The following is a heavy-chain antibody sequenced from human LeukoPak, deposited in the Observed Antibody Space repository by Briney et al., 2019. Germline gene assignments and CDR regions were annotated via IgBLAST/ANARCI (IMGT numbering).Heavy chain of an antibody. CDR2: IYHSGST. CDR1: GGSINSGGYY. Sequence: SETLSLTCTVSGGSINSGGYYWSWIRQPPGKGLEWIGYIYHSGSTYYNPSLKSRVTISVDTSKNQFSLKLSSVTAADTAVYYCARHISIAYYYYYYMDVWGKGTTVTVSS. D-gene: IGHD6-6*01. CDR3: ARHISIAYYYYYYMDV. V-gene: IGHV4-30-2*01. J-gene: IGHJ6*03.